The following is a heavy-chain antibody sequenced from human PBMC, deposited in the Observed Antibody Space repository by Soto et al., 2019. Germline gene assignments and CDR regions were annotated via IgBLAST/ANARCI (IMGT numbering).Heavy chain of an antibody. Sequence: QVQLRESGPGLVKPSETLSLTCTVSGGSISGGTYYWAWIRQPPGKGLEWIGTVYYSGCTYYNPSLKSRVTVSVDMSKNQVSLKLSSVTAADTAVYYCARSPGYSSGWYGFYYGMDVWGQGTSVTVSS. CDR1: GGSISGGTYY. D-gene: IGHD6-19*01. V-gene: IGHV4-39*01. CDR3: ARSPGYSSGWYGFYYGMDV. J-gene: IGHJ6*01. CDR2: VYYSGCT.